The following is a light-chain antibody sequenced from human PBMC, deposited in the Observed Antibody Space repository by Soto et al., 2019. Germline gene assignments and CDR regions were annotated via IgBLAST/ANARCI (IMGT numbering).Light chain of an antibody. Sequence: ENVLTQSPATPSLSPGERAPPSLRARQSVSSYLAWYQQKPGQVPRLLIYDTSNRATGIPVRFSGSGSGTDFTLTISGLEPEDFAVYYCHQRSNGPPWTFGQGTKVDIK. V-gene: IGKV3-11*01. CDR3: HQRSNGPPWT. CDR1: QSVSSY. CDR2: DTS. J-gene: IGKJ1*01.